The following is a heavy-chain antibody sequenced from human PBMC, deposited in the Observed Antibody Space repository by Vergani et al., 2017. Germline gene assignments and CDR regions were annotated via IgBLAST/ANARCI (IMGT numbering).Heavy chain of an antibody. J-gene: IGHJ4*02. CDR3: ARETVGYCSSTSCYGEGDFDY. CDR2: IYTSGST. V-gene: IGHV4-4*07. CDR1: GGSISSYY. D-gene: IGHD2-2*01. Sequence: QVQLQESGPGLVKPSETLSLTCTVSGGSISSYYWSWIRQPAGKGLEWIGRIYTSGSTNYNPSLKSRVTMSVDTSKNQFSLKPSSVTAADTAVYYCARETVGYCSSTSCYGEGDFDYWGQGTLVTVSS.